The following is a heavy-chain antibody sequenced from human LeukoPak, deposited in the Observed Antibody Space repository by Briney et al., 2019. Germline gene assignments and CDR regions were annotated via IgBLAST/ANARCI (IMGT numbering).Heavy chain of an antibody. CDR1: GGSISSYY. V-gene: IGHV4-59*08. J-gene: IGHJ4*02. Sequence: PSETLSLTCTVSGGSISSYYWSWIRQPPGKGLEWIGYIYYSGSTNYNPSLKSRVTISVDTSKNQFSLKLSSVTAADTAVYYCARHYSPTAVVGFDYWGQGTLVTVPS. D-gene: IGHD5-18*01. CDR3: ARHYSPTAVVGFDY. CDR2: IYYSGST.